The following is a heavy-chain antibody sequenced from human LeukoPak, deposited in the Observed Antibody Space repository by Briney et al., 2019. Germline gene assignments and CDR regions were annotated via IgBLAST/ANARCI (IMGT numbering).Heavy chain of an antibody. D-gene: IGHD4-17*01. CDR3: ADDYGD. V-gene: IGHV4-4*07. CDR1: GGSFSSYY. J-gene: IGHJ4*02. Sequence: SGTLSLTCSVSGGSFSSYYWSWIRQPAGKGLEWIGRIYPSGTTHYNPSLKSRVTMSVDTSKNQFSLKLTSVTAADTAVYYCADDYGDWGQGTLVTVPS. CDR2: IYPSGTT.